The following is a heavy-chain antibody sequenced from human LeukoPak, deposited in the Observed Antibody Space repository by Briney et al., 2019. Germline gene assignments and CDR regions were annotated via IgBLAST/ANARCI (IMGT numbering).Heavy chain of an antibody. J-gene: IGHJ4*02. V-gene: IGHV3-15*01. CDR1: GFIFNKAW. Sequence: TGGSLRLSCAASGFIFNKAWMNWVRQDPGKGPEWAGRIKSNNDGGTTDYASPVEGRFIISRDDSKNTIYLQMNRLIIDDTAIYYCTPVMVEDRGFWGQGTLVTVSS. D-gene: IGHD2-21*01. CDR2: IKSNNDGGTT. CDR3: TPVMVEDRGF.